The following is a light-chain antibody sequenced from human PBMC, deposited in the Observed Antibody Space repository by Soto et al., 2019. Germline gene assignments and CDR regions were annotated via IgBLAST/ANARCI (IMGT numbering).Light chain of an antibody. CDR1: QSVSSFY. CDR3: QQYGGSPLT. J-gene: IGKJ4*01. CDR2: HTS. V-gene: IGKV3-20*01. Sequence: EIVLTQSPGTLSLSPGEGATLSCRASQSVSSFYLAWYQHKPGQAPMLLIYHTSIRATGIPDRFSGSGSGTDFTLTISRLEPEDFAVYYCQQYGGSPLTFGGGTKVEI.